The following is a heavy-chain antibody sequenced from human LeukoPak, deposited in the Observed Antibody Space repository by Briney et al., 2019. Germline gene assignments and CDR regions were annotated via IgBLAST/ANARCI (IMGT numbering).Heavy chain of an antibody. CDR3: AKDLVVFAFDI. Sequence: GGSLRLSCAASGFTFSSYTMTWVRQALGKGLEWVSGISGSGDSTYYADSVKGRFTISRDNSKNTLHLQMNSLRAEDTAVYYCAKDLVVFAFDIWGQGTMVTVSS. D-gene: IGHD2-15*01. CDR1: GFTFSSYT. V-gene: IGHV3-23*01. CDR2: ISGSGDST. J-gene: IGHJ3*02.